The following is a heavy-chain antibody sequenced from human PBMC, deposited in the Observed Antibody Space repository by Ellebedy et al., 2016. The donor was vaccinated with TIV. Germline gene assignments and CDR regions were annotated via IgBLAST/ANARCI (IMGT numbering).Heavy chain of an antibody. V-gene: IGHV3-48*03. D-gene: IGHD5-12*01. CDR2: IGSYGSSANRT. J-gene: IGHJ4*02. Sequence: GESLKISCAASGFNFRNYEMHWARQAPGKGLEWVSYIGSYGSSANRTYYADSVKGRFTISRDNAKNSLFLQMNSLGAEDTAVYFCARADSWGYSNYFDHWGQGALVTVAS. CDR3: ARADSWGYSNYFDH. CDR1: GFNFRNYE.